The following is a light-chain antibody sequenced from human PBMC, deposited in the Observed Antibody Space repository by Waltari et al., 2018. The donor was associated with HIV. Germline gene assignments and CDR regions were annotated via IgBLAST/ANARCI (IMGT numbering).Light chain of an antibody. J-gene: IGKJ2*01. CDR1: QSVGSD. CDR3: QQYYNWLPYT. Sequence: EIVMTQSPATLSVSPGERATLSCRASQSVGSDLAWYQQKPGQAPRLVIYGASTRATVIPASFSGSGSGTEFTLTISSLQSADFAVYYCQQYYNWLPYTFGQGTKLEIK. CDR2: GAS. V-gene: IGKV3-15*01.